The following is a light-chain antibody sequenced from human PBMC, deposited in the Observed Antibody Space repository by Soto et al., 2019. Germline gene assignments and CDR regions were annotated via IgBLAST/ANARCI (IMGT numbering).Light chain of an antibody. CDR1: MRDVGAYNL. V-gene: IGLV2-14*01. CDR3: SAYTARSTLV. CDR2: EVR. J-gene: IGLJ3*02. Sequence: QSALTQPRSVSGSAGQSITISCSGTMRDVGAYNLVSWYQQHPGTAPKLIIYEVRNRPSGISSRFSGSRSGNTASLTISGLQSEDEGDYYCSAYTARSTLVFGGGTKLTVL.